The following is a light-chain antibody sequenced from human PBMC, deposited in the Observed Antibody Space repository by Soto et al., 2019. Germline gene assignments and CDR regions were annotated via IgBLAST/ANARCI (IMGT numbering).Light chain of an antibody. CDR3: LQYSSAPHT. CDR1: QRVGSNY. Sequence: EIVLTQSPGTLSLSPGEGASLSCRASQRVGSNYLAWFQQKPGQAPRLLISGAFTRATDIPDRFSGSGSGTDFTLIISSLEPEDFAVHYCLQYSSAPHTFGQGTRLEIK. CDR2: GAF. V-gene: IGKV3-20*01. J-gene: IGKJ5*01.